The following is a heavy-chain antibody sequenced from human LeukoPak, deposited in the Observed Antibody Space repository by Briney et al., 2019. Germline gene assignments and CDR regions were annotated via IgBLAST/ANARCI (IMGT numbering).Heavy chain of an antibody. V-gene: IGHV3-23*01. CDR1: GATLHSFA. Sequence: GGSLRLSCAASGATLHSFAMSWVRQAPGKGLEWLAVSSGTEDSTHYADSVRGRFITSTDSSKKSLYLQMNSLRAEDTAVYYCTKDLMTGFSSGWYFGYWGLGTLVTVPS. J-gene: IGHJ4*02. CDR3: TKDLMTGFSSGWYFGY. CDR2: SSGTEDST. D-gene: IGHD6-19*01.